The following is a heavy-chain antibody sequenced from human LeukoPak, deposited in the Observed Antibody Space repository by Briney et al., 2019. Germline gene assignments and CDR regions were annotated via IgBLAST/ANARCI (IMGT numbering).Heavy chain of an antibody. Sequence: ASVKVSCKASGYTFTSYGISWVRQAPGRGLEWMGWISAYNGNTNYAQKLQGRVTMTTDTSTSTAYMELRSLRSDDTAVYYCARDLGSGYSYGYEDYWGQGTLVTVSS. D-gene: IGHD5-18*01. CDR1: GYTFTSYG. J-gene: IGHJ4*02. V-gene: IGHV1-18*01. CDR3: ARDLGSGYSYGYEDY. CDR2: ISAYNGNT.